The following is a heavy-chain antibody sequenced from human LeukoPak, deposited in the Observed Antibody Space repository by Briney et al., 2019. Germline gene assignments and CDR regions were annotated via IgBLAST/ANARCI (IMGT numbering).Heavy chain of an antibody. Sequence: GGSLRLSCVASGFTFSSYSMNWVRQAPGKGLEWVSSISSSSSYIYYADSVKGRFTISRDNAKNSLYLQMNSLRAEDTAVYYCARDRSPYCGGDCPSAFDIWGQGTMVTVSS. J-gene: IGHJ3*02. CDR1: GFTFSSYS. V-gene: IGHV3-21*01. CDR3: ARDRSPYCGGDCPSAFDI. CDR2: ISSSSSYI. D-gene: IGHD2-21*01.